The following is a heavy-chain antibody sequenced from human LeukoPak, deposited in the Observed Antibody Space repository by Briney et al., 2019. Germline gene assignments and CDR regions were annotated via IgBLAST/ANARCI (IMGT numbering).Heavy chain of an antibody. CDR2: IIPILGIA. Sequence: ASVKVSCKASGGTFSSYAISWVRQAPGQGLEWMGRIIPILGIANYAQKFQGRVTITADKSTSTAYMELSSLRSEDTAVYYCASSQSTVTTSSYYYYGMDVWGQGTTVTVSS. J-gene: IGHJ6*02. CDR1: GGTFSSYA. CDR3: ASSQSTVTTSSYYYYGMDV. V-gene: IGHV1-69*04. D-gene: IGHD4-17*01.